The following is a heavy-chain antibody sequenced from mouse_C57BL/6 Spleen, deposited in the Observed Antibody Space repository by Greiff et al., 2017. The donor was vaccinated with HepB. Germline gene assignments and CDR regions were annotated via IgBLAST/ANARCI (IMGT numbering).Heavy chain of an antibody. Sequence: VQLQQSGPELVKPGASVKLSCKASGYTFTSYDINWVKQRPGQGLEWIGWIYPRDGSTKYNEKFKGKATLTVDTSSSTAYMELHSLTSEDSAVYFYARGELGTVVATDYAMDYWGQGTSVTVSS. D-gene: IGHD1-1*01. CDR2: IYPRDGST. CDR1: GYTFTSYD. CDR3: ARGELGTVVATDYAMDY. J-gene: IGHJ4*01. V-gene: IGHV1-85*01.